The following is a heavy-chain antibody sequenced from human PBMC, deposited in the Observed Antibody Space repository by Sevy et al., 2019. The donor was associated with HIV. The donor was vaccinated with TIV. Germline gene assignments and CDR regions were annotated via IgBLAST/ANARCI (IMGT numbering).Heavy chain of an antibody. Sequence: SETLSLTCTVSGGSISSGGYYWSWIRQHPGKGLEWIGYIYYSGSTYYNPSLKSRVTISADTSKNQFSLKLSSVTAADTAVYYCASIMTGSDAFDIWGQGTMVTVSS. CDR1: GGSISSGGYY. CDR2: IYYSGST. CDR3: ASIMTGSDAFDI. V-gene: IGHV4-31*03. D-gene: IGHD3-16*01. J-gene: IGHJ3*02.